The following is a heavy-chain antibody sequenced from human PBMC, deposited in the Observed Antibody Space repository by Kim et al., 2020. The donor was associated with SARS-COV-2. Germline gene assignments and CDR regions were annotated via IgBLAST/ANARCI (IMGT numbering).Heavy chain of an antibody. J-gene: IGHJ4*02. V-gene: IGHV4-34*01. D-gene: IGHD2-15*01. CDR1: GGSFSGYY. Sequence: SETLSLTCAVYGGSFSGYYWSWIRQPPGKGLEWIGEINHSGSTNYNPSLKSRVTISVDTSKNQFSLKLSSVTAADTAVYYCARDGEDRPVEYCSGGSCYSRAVDYWGQGTLVTVSS. CDR3: ARDGEDRPVEYCSGGSCYSRAVDY. CDR2: INHSGST.